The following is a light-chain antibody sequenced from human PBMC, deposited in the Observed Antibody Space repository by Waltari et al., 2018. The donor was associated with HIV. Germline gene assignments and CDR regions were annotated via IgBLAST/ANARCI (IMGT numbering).Light chain of an antibody. J-gene: IGKJ3*01. Sequence: DIQLTQSPSFLSASVGNRVTIACRASQGITSYLAWYQQKPGKAPKLLIYAGSTLQSRVPSRFSGSGSGTEFTLTISSLQPEDCATYYCQQRNSYPFTFGPGTKVDIK. CDR2: AGS. CDR1: QGITSY. CDR3: QQRNSYPFT. V-gene: IGKV1-9*01.